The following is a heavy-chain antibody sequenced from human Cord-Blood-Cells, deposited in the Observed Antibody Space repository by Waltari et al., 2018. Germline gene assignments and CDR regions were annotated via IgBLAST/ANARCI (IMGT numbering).Heavy chain of an antibody. Sequence: QVQLVQSGAEVKKPGASVKVSCKASGYTFTSYYMHWVRQDTGQGLEWMGIINPSGGSTSYAKKFQGRVTMTRDTSTSTVYMELSSLRSEDTAVYYCARGGSSSWYDNRDFDYWGQGTLVTVSS. V-gene: IGHV1-46*01. CDR1: GYTFTSYY. J-gene: IGHJ4*02. D-gene: IGHD6-13*01. CDR3: ARGGSSSWYDNRDFDY. CDR2: INPSGGST.